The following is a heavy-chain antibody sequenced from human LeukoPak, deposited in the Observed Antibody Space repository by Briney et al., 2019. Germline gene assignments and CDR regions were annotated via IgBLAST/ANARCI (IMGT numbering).Heavy chain of an antibody. CDR1: GFTFSSYS. D-gene: IGHD3-9*01. CDR3: ARGDSLDGMDV. Sequence: GGSLRLSCAASGFTFSSYSMNWVRQAPGKGLEWVSSISSSSYIYYADSVKGRFTISRDNAKNSLYLQMNSLRAEDTAVYYCARGDSLDGMDVWGQGTTVTVSS. J-gene: IGHJ6*02. V-gene: IGHV3-21*01. CDR2: ISSSSYI.